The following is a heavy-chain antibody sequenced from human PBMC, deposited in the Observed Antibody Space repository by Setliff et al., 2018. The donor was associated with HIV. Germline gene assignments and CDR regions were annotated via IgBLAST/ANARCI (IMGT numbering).Heavy chain of an antibody. D-gene: IGHD3-16*02. CDR1: GGSISSGSYY. Sequence: SESLSLTCTVSGGSISSGSYYWSWIRQPAGKGLEWIGHIHTSGSTNYNPSLKSRVTISVDTSKNQFSLKLSSVTAADTAVYYCARGDLIMITFGGVIAPRGGDAFDIWGQGTMVTVSS. V-gene: IGHV4-61*09. J-gene: IGHJ3*02. CDR3: ARGDLIMITFGGVIAPRGGDAFDI. CDR2: IHTSGST.